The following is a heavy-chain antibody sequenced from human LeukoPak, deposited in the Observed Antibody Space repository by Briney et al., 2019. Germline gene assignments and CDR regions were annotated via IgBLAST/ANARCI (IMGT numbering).Heavy chain of an antibody. V-gene: IGHV1-2*02. CDR3: ARVNGYYSYGNLYFDY. Sequence: WASVKVSCKASGYTFTGYYMHWVRQAPGQGLEWMGWINPNSGGANYAQKFQGRVTMTRDTSISTAYMELSRLRSDDTAVYYCARVNGYYSYGNLYFDYWGQGTLVTVSS. CDR1: GYTFTGYY. CDR2: INPNSGGA. J-gene: IGHJ4*02. D-gene: IGHD5-18*01.